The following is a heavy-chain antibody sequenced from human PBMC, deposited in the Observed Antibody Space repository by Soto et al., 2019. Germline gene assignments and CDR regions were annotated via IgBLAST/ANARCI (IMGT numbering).Heavy chain of an antibody. V-gene: IGHV4-31*03. Sequence: SETLSLTCTFSGCSISSGGYYWSWIRQHPGKGLEWIGYIYYSGSTYYNPSLKSRVTISVDTSKNQFSLKLSSVTAADTAVYYCARARGAYYDILTGYYTPPFDYWGQGTLVTVSS. J-gene: IGHJ4*02. CDR2: IYYSGST. CDR3: ARARGAYYDILTGYYTPPFDY. D-gene: IGHD3-9*01. CDR1: GCSISSGGYY.